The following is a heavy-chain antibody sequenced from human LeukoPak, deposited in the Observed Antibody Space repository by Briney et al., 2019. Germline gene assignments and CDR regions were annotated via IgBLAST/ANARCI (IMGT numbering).Heavy chain of an antibody. D-gene: IGHD3-22*01. Sequence: PSETLSLTCTVSGGSISSSSYYWGWIRQPPGKGLECIGSIYYSGSTYYNPSLKSRVTISVDTSKNQFSLKLSSVTAADTAVYYCARSYTYYYDSSGHNDAFDIWGQGTMVTVSS. CDR1: GGSISSSSYY. J-gene: IGHJ3*02. CDR3: ARSYTYYYDSSGHNDAFDI. V-gene: IGHV4-39*07. CDR2: IYYSGST.